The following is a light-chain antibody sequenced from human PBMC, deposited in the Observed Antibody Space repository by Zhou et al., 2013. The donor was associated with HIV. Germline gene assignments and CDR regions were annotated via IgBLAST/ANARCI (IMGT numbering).Light chain of an antibody. J-gene: IGKJ2*01. Sequence: VIWVTQSPSLLSASTGDRVTISCRISQDISSHLAWYQQKPGQAPDLLIYATSSLQSGVSSRFSGSGSGTDFTLTISSLQSEDFGTYYCQQYHNFPHTFGQGTKVEI. CDR2: ATS. CDR1: QDISSH. V-gene: IGKV1D-8*01. CDR3: QQYHNFPHT.